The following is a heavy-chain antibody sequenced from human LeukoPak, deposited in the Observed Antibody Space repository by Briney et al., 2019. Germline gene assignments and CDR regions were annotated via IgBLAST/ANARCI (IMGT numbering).Heavy chain of an antibody. D-gene: IGHD6-19*01. J-gene: IGHJ6*02. CDR2: INPNSGGT. CDR3: ARGRTGSSGWYLGDYYYYGMDV. Sequence: GASVKVSCKASGYTFTGYYMHWVRQAPGQGLEWMGWINPNSGGTNYAQKFQGWVTMTRDTSISTAYMELSRLRSDDTAVYYCARGRTGSSGWYLGDYYYYGMDVWGQGTTVTVSS. V-gene: IGHV1-2*04. CDR1: GYTFTGYY.